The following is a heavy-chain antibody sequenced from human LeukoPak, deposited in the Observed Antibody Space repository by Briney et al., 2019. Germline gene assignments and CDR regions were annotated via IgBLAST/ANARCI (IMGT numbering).Heavy chain of an antibody. CDR2: ISGSGGST. Sequence: PGGSLRLSCAASGFTFSSYAMSWVRQAPGKGLEWVSAISGSGGSTDYADSVKVRFTISRDNSKITLYLQINSLRAEDTAVYYCAKDLSGLLLAVFDYWGQGTLVTVSS. CDR1: GFTFSSYA. V-gene: IGHV3-23*01. D-gene: IGHD3-22*01. CDR3: AKDLSGLLLAVFDY. J-gene: IGHJ4*02.